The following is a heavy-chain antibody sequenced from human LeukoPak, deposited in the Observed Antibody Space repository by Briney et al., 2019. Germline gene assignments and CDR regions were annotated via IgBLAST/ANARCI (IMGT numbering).Heavy chain of an antibody. CDR3: ARDFASEGYSYGSLYFDY. Sequence: ASVKVSCKASGYTFTSYVMHWVRQAPGQRLEWMGWINAGNGNTKYSQKFQGRVTITRDTSASTAYMELSSLRSEDTAVYYCARDFASEGYSYGSLYFDYWGQGTLVTVSS. J-gene: IGHJ4*02. V-gene: IGHV1-3*01. D-gene: IGHD5-18*01. CDR1: GYTFTSYV. CDR2: INAGNGNT.